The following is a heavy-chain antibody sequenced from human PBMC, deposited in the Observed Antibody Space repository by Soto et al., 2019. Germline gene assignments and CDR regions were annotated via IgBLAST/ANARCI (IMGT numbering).Heavy chain of an antibody. CDR2: LYCDDDK. J-gene: IGHJ4*02. Sequence: QITLKESGPTLVKPTQTLTLTCTFSGFSLSTSGEGLAWIRQPPGKALECLALLYCDDDKRHSPSLTSRLTIPQSTSHNRLVVTMTDMEPVDTATYFCAHVIAESDYLDYGGEGSRGTVSS. CDR3: AHVIAESDYLDY. V-gene: IGHV2-5*02. CDR1: GFSLSTSGEG. D-gene: IGHD6-13*01.